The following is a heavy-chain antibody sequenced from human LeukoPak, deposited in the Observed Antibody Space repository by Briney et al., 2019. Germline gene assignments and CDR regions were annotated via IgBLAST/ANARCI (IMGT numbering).Heavy chain of an antibody. CDR1: GFTFSSYS. Sequence: GGSLRLSCAASGFTFSSYSMNWVRQAPGKGLEWVSSISSSSSYIYYADSVKGRFTISRDNSKNTLYLQMNSLRAEDTAVYYCAKDCSGGSCYGGGDYWGQGTLVTVSS. V-gene: IGHV3-21*04. CDR3: AKDCSGGSCYGGGDY. J-gene: IGHJ4*02. CDR2: ISSSSSYI. D-gene: IGHD2-15*01.